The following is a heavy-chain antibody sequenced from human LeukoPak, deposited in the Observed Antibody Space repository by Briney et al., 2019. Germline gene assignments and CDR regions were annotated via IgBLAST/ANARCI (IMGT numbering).Heavy chain of an antibody. CDR2: MNPNSGNT. CDR1: GYTFTSYD. CDR3: GRRIGIAVAPVP. Sequence: ASVKVSCKASGYTFTSYDINWVRQATGQGLEWMGWMNPNSGNTGYAQKFQGRVTMTRNTSISTAYMELSSLKSEDTAVYYCGRRIGIAVAPVPWGQGTLVTVSS. D-gene: IGHD6-19*01. V-gene: IGHV1-8*01. J-gene: IGHJ5*02.